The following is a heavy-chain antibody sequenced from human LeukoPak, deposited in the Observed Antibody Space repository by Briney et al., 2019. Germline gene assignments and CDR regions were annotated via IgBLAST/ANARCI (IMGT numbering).Heavy chain of an antibody. J-gene: IGHJ4*02. V-gene: IGHV3-11*06. CDR2: ISSSSSYT. Sequence: GGSLRLSCAASGFTFSDYYMSWIRQAPGKGLEWVSYISSSSSYTNYADSVKGRFTISRDNAKNSLYLQMNSLRAEDTAVYYSARDRDCSGGSCYSVGFDYWGQGTLVTVSS. D-gene: IGHD2-15*01. CDR1: GFTFSDYY. CDR3: ARDRDCSGGSCYSVGFDY.